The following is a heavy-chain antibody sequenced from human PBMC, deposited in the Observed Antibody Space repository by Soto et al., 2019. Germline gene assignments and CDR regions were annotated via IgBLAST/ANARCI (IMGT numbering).Heavy chain of an antibody. CDR2: IRSKANNYAT. Sequence: EVQLVESGGGLVQPGGSLRLSCAASGFTFSGSAIHWVRQASGKGLEWLGLIRSKANNYATAYGASVKGRFTISRDDSKNTGYLKMTSLKTEDTAIYYFSRQFFSPDNHGGKGTLVTVSS. CDR1: GFTFSGSA. V-gene: IGHV3-73*01. J-gene: IGHJ4*02. D-gene: IGHD3-3*01. CDR3: SRQFFSPDNH.